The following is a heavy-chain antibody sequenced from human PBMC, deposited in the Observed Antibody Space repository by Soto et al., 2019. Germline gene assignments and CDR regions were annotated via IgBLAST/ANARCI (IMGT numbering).Heavy chain of an antibody. CDR3: AREGITIFGVVRSYYYYGMDV. V-gene: IGHV4-34*01. D-gene: IGHD3-3*01. CDR1: GGSFSGYY. Sequence: SETLSLTCAVYGGSFSGYYWSWIRQSPGKGLEWIGEINHSGSTNYNPSLKSRVTISVDTSKNQFSLKLSSVTAADTAVYYCAREGITIFGVVRSYYYYGMDVWGQGTKVTVSS. CDR2: INHSGST. J-gene: IGHJ6*02.